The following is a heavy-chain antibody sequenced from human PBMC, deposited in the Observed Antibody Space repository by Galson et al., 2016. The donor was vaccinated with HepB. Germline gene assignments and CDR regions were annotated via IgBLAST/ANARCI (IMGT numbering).Heavy chain of an antibody. CDR2: ISYDGKNK. Sequence: SLRLSCAASGLTFRSYAMHWVRQAPGKGLEWVAVISYDGKNKHYGDSVKGRFTISRDNSQNRLYLQMNNLSTEDTALYYCAKRMTYSNPNDVDSWGQGTLVIVST. D-gene: IGHD1-1*01. V-gene: IGHV3-30*18. CDR3: AKRMTYSNPNDVDS. CDR1: GLTFRSYA. J-gene: IGHJ4*02.